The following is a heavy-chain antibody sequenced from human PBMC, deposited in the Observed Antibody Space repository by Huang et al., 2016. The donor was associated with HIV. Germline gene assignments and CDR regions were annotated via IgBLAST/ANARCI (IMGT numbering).Heavy chain of an antibody. CDR2: IKSDGSST. V-gene: IGHV3-74*01. J-gene: IGHJ4*02. CDR1: GFTFSSYW. CDR3: ARDSQQWLVEDY. D-gene: IGHD6-19*01. Sequence: EVQLVESGGGLVQPGGSLRLSCAASGFTFSSYWMHWVRQAPGKGLVWVSRIKSDGSSTSYADSGKGRFTISRDNAKNTLDLQMNSLRAEDTAVYYCARDSQQWLVEDYWGQGTLVTVSS.